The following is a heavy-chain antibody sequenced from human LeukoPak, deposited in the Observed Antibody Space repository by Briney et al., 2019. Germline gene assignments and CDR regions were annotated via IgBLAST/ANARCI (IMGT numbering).Heavy chain of an antibody. D-gene: IGHD4-23*01. CDR2: TNWNGGST. V-gene: IGHV3-20*04. Sequence: GGSLRLSCAASGFTFSDYTMNWVRQAPGKGLEWVSDTNWNGGSTGYAASVKGRFIISRDNVKNSLFLQMNSLRAEDTAFYYCARVGFGGNSFDSWGQGTLLTVSS. J-gene: IGHJ4*02. CDR1: GFTFSDYT. CDR3: ARVGFGGNSFDS.